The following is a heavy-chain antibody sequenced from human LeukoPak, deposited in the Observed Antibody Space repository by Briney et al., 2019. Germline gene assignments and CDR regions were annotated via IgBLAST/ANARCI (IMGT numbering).Heavy chain of an antibody. CDR3: ARGRSKYYMDV. J-gene: IGHJ6*03. CDR2: MNPNSGNT. CDR1: GYTFTSYD. Sequence: ASVKVSCKASGYTFTSYDINWVRQATGQGLEWMGWMNPNSGNTGYAQKFQGRVTITRNTSISTAYMELSSLRSQDTAVYYCARGRSKYYMDVWGKGTTVTVSS. V-gene: IGHV1-8*03.